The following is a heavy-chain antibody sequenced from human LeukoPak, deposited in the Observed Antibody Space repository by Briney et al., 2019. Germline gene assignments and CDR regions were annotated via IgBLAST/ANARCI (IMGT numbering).Heavy chain of an antibody. D-gene: IGHD2-2*03. CDR3: GRDDGYCSIPGCDGVVFDL. Sequence: GGSLRLSCAASGFTVSSNYMSWVRQAPGKGLEWVSSISSSSSYIYYADSVKGRFTISRDNAKNSLYLQMNSLRAEDTAVYYCGRDDGYCSIPGCDGVVFDLGGKGKMFTVS. V-gene: IGHV3-21*01. J-gene: IGHJ3*01. CDR2: ISSSSSYI. CDR1: GFTVSSNY.